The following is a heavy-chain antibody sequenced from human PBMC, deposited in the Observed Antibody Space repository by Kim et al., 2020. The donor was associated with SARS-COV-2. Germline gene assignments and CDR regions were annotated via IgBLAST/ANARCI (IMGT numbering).Heavy chain of an antibody. D-gene: IGHD3-10*01. V-gene: IGHV4-34*01. CDR3: ARASGVLLWFGERPLDV. CDR1: GGSFSGYY. J-gene: IGHJ6*02. CDR2: INHSGST. Sequence: SETLSLTCAVYGGSFSGYYWSWIRQPPGKGLEWIGEINHSGSTNYNPSLKSRVTISVDTSKNQFSLKLSSVTAADTAVYYCARASGVLLWFGERPLDVWGQGTTVTVSS.